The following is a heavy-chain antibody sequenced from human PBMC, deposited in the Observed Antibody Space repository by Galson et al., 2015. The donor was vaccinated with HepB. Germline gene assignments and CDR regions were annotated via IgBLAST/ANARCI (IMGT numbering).Heavy chain of an antibody. D-gene: IGHD5-24*01. CDR3: AREDGYNGIGDWFDP. CDR2: INPNSGGT. CDR1: GYTFTGYY. Sequence: SVKVSCKASGYTFTGYYMHWVRQAPGQGLEWMGRINPNSGGTNYAQKFQGRVTMTRDTSISTAYMELSRLRSDDTAVYYCAREDGYNGIGDWFDPWGQGTLVTVSS. V-gene: IGHV1-2*06. J-gene: IGHJ5*02.